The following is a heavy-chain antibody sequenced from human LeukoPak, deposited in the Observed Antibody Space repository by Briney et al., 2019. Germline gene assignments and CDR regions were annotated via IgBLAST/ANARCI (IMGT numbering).Heavy chain of an antibody. CDR2: IYYTGST. CDR3: ASRKLGNDY. D-gene: IGHD7-27*01. J-gene: IGHJ4*02. CDR1: GGSVSDYY. Sequence: SETLSLTCTISGGSVSDYYWSWIRQSPGKGLKWIGYIYYTGSTSYNPSLKSRVTISADTSKNEFSLKLNSVTAADTAVYYCASRKLGNDYWGQGTLVTVSS. V-gene: IGHV4-59*02.